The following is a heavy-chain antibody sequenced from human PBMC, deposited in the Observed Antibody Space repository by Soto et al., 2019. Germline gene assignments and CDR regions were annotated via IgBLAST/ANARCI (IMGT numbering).Heavy chain of an antibody. CDR2: IYYSGRT. V-gene: IGHV4-30-4*01. CDR3: GALGSSGYRLYAFDI. J-gene: IGHJ3*02. CDR1: GGSISSGDYY. D-gene: IGHD3-22*01. Sequence: QVQLQESGPGLVKPSQTLSLTCTVSGGSISSGDYYWSWIRQPPGKGLGWIWYIYYSGRTYYNPSLKIRVTISVDTSKNQFSLKLSSVTAADTALYYGGALGSSGYRLYAFDIWGQGTMVTGSS.